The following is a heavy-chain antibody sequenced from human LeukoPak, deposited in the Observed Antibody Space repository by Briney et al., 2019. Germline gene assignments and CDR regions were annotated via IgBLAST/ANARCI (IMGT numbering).Heavy chain of an antibody. CDR3: ARWEGDIVATMGYFDY. V-gene: IGHV5-51*01. Sequence: GESLKISCKGSGYSFTSYWIGWVRQMPGKGLEWMGIIYPGDSDTRYSPSFQGQVTISADKSIGTAYLQWSSLKASDTAMYYCARWEGDIVATMGYFDYWGQGTLVTVSS. J-gene: IGHJ4*02. D-gene: IGHD5-12*01. CDR1: GYSFTSYW. CDR2: IYPGDSDT.